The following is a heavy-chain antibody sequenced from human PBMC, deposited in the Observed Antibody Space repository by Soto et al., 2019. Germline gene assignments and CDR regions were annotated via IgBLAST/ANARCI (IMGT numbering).Heavy chain of an antibody. Sequence: QVQLQESGPGLVKPTQTLSLTCSVSGGSISSGGYYWSWIRQSPGKGLEWLGYVHYSGSTYYNPSLRSRVAISMDTSKNQFSMKLYSVAAADTAVYFCARGQALFVFWGQGALVTVSS. J-gene: IGHJ4*02. CDR3: ARGQALFVF. CDR2: VHYSGST. V-gene: IGHV4-31*03. CDR1: GGSISSGGYY.